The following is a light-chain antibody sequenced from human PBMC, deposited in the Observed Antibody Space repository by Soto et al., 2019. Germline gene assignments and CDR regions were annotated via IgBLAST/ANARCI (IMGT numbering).Light chain of an antibody. CDR3: QQYGSSLT. J-gene: IGKJ4*01. CDR2: GAS. V-gene: IGKV3-20*01. CDR1: QSVSNNY. Sequence: EIVLTQSPGTLSLSPGERATLSCRASQSVSNNYLAWYQQKPGQAPRLLIYGASSRATGIPDRFSGSGSGTDFTLTISRLEPEDFAVYYCQQYGSSLTVGGGTKVDIK.